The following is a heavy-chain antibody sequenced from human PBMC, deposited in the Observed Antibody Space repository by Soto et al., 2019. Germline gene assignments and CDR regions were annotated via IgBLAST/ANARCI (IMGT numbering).Heavy chain of an antibody. V-gene: IGHV1-2*06. Sequence: ASVKVSCKASGYIFTDYYMHWVRQAPGQELGWMGRINPNSGGTNYAQKFQGRVTMTRDTSISTAYTELSSLRSEDTATYYSGRTXYNQSLKSRVNISVDTSKNQFSLKLSSVTEADTAVYYCARQRRGYSYGYHDSSGYYYVDAFDIWGQGTMVTVSS. CDR2: INPNSGGT. CDR3: GRTXYNQSLKSRVNISVDTSKNQFSLKLSSVTEADTAVYYCARQRRGYSYGYHDSSGYYYVDAFDI. D-gene: IGHD3-10*01. J-gene: IGHJ3*02. CDR1: GYIFTDYY.